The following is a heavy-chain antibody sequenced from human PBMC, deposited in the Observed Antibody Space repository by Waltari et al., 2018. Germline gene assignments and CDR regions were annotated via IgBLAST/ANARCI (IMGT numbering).Heavy chain of an antibody. J-gene: IGHJ5*02. CDR3: AGSGGNGDYDR. Sequence: QVQLQESGPGLVKPSETLSLTCPVSGDSMNNYYWTWIRQSPGKGLEWIGHIYYSGSTNYNPSLESRVTISIKPSKNQFALKLSSVTAADTAVYYCAGSGGNGDYDRWGQGTQVTVSS. V-gene: IGHV4-59*01. CDR2: IYYSGST. CDR1: GDSMNNYY. D-gene: IGHD4-17*01.